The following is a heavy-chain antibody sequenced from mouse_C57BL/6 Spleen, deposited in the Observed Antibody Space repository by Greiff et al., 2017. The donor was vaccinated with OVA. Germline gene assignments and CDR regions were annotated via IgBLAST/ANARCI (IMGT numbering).Heavy chain of an antibody. CDR3: ARTRFDV. CDR1: GYTFTDYY. CDR2: IYPGSGNT. J-gene: IGHJ1*03. Sequence: VQLQQSGAELVRPGASVKLSCKASGYTFTDYYINWVKQRPGQGLEWIARIYPGSGNTYYNEKFKGKATLTAEKSSSTAYMQLSSLTSEDSAVYFCARTRFDVWGTGTTVTVSS. V-gene: IGHV1-76*01.